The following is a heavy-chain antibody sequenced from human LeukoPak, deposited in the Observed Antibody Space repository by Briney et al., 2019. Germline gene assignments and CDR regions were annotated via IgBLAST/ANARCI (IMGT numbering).Heavy chain of an antibody. J-gene: IGHJ4*02. CDR1: GGSLSSYY. CDR3: ARDGYVDIVATMSRPEVRSHIPGFDY. CDR2: IYTSGST. D-gene: IGHD5-12*01. V-gene: IGHV4-4*07. Sequence: PSETLSLTCTVSGGSLSSYYWSWIRQPAGKGLEWIGRIYTSGSTNYNPSLKSRVTMSVDTSKNQFSLKLSSVTAADTAVYYCARDGYVDIVATMSRPEVRSHIPGFDYWGQGTLVTVSS.